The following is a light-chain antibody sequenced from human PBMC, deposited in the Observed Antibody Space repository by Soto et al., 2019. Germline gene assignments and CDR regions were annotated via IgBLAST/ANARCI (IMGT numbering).Light chain of an antibody. CDR2: GAS. CDR1: QSVSSN. Sequence: EIVMTQSPATLSVSPGERATLSCWASQSVSSNLAWYQQKPGQAPRLLAYGASTRATGITARFSGSGSGTEFTLTISSPQSEDFAVYYCQQYNNCSWTFGQGTKVEIK. V-gene: IGKV3-15*01. CDR3: QQYNNCSWT. J-gene: IGKJ1*01.